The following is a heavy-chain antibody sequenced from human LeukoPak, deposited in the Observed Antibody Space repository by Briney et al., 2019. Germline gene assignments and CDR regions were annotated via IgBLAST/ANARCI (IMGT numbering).Heavy chain of an antibody. J-gene: IGHJ4*02. V-gene: IGHV3-48*02. CDR1: GFTFSKYR. Sequence: GGSLRLSCTGSGFTFSKYRMNWVRQAPGKGLEWVSYSNAAGSPVSYAESVQGRFTISRDNAKNSLYLEMNSLRDYDTAVYYCARARSLSGAGTFDFWGERSLVTVSS. CDR3: ARARSLSGAGTFDF. D-gene: IGHD1/OR15-1a*01. CDR2: SNAAGSPV.